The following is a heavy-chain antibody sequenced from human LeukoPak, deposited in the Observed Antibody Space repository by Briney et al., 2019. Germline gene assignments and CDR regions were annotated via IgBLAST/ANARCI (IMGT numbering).Heavy chain of an antibody. Sequence: GGSLRLSCAVSGFTFSSYGMYWVRQAPGKGLEWVAVISFDGSNKYYADSVKGRFTISRDNSKNTLYLQMNSLRAEDTAVYYCAKGSLATVTSGLPLDYWGQGTLVTVSS. J-gene: IGHJ4*02. V-gene: IGHV3-30*18. CDR3: AKGSLATVTSGLPLDY. CDR1: GFTFSSYG. CDR2: ISFDGSNK. D-gene: IGHD4-17*01.